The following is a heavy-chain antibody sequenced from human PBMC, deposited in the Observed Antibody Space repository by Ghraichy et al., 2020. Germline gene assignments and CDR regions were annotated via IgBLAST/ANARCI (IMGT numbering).Heavy chain of an antibody. Sequence: GESLNISCAASGFTFSNYAMTWVRQAPGKGLEWVSTISGSGGSTYYADSVKGRFTISRDNSKNKLYLQMNSLRAEDAAVYYCAKDREYGSSSGPYYFDYWGQGTLVTGSS. CDR2: ISGSGGST. V-gene: IGHV3-23*01. D-gene: IGHD6-6*01. CDR1: GFTFSNYA. CDR3: AKDREYGSSSGPYYFDY. J-gene: IGHJ4*02.